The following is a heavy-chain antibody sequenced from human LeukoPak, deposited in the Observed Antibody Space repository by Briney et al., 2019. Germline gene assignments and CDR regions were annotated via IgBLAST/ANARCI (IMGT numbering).Heavy chain of an antibody. CDR1: GLNFSVYY. CDR2: ISKTGTTV. V-gene: IGHV3-11*01. Sequence: GGSLRLSCAASGLNFSVYYMTWIRQAPGNGLEAPGNGLEWLSHISKTGTTVYYADSVKGRFTISRDNSKNSLYLHMNSLRADDTAVYYCVAGVALDYWGQGALVTVSS. CDR3: VAGVALDY. J-gene: IGHJ4*02. D-gene: IGHD3-3*01.